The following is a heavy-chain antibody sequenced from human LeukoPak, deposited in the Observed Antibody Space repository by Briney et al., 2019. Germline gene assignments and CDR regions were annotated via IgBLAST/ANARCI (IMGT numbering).Heavy chain of an antibody. CDR1: GFTVSSNY. CDR2: IYTADST. J-gene: IGHJ3*02. Sequence: GGSLRLSCAASGFTVSSNYMSWVRQAPGEGLEWVSVIYTADSTYYADSVKGRFTISRGNSKNTLHLQMNSLRTEDTAMYYCARGDAFDIWGQGTMVTVSS. V-gene: IGHV3-66*02. CDR3: ARGDAFDI.